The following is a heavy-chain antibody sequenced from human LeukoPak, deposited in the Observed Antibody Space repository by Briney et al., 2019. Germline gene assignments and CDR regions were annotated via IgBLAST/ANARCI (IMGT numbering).Heavy chain of an antibody. Sequence: ASVKVSCKASGYTFTGYYMHWVRQAPGQGLEWMGIINPSGGSASYAQKFQGRVTMTRDMSTSTVYMELSSLRSEDTAVYYCAREGGGYSYGYDYWGQGTLVTVSS. V-gene: IGHV1-46*01. CDR3: AREGGGYSYGYDY. D-gene: IGHD5-18*01. CDR1: GYTFTGYY. J-gene: IGHJ4*02. CDR2: INPSGGSA.